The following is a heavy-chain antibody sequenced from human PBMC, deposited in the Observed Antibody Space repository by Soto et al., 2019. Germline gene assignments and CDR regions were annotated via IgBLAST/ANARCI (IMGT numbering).Heavy chain of an antibody. CDR1: GGSISSGVYY. D-gene: IGHD2-2*01. Sequence: QVQLQEPGTGLVKPSQTLSLTCTVSGGSISSGVYYWSWIRQHPGKGLEWIGYIYYSGSTYYYPSLTSRVTISVDTSKDQFSLKLSSVTAADTAVYYCARGRTSSPTPGDYWGQGTLVTVSS. CDR3: ARGRTSSPTPGDY. CDR2: IYYSGST. V-gene: IGHV4-31*03. J-gene: IGHJ4*02.